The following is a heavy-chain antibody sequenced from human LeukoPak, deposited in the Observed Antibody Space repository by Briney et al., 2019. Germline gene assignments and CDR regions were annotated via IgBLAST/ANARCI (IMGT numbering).Heavy chain of an antibody. Sequence: PSETLSLTCTVSGGSISSSSYYWGWIRQPPGTGLEWTGSIYYSGSTYYNPSPKSRVTISVDTSKNQFSLKLSSVTAADTAVYYCAREGRSKTYYDFWSGSYYFDYWGQGTLVTVSS. CDR3: AREGRSKTYYDFWSGSYYFDY. CDR2: IYYSGST. J-gene: IGHJ4*02. V-gene: IGHV4-39*07. CDR1: GGSISSSSYY. D-gene: IGHD3-3*01.